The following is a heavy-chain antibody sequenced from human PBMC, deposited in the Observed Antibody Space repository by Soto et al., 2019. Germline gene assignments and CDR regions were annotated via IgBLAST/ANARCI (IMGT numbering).Heavy chain of an antibody. CDR3: ARGAYYYGSGSYNIAFDI. J-gene: IGHJ3*02. Sequence: SETLSLTCAVYGGTFSRYYWSWIRQPPGKGLEWIGEINHSGSINYNPSLKSRVTISVDTFKNQFSLKLSSVTAADTAVYYCARGAYYYGSGSYNIAFDIWGQGTMVT. CDR1: GGTFSRYY. V-gene: IGHV4-34*01. D-gene: IGHD3-10*01. CDR2: INHSGSI.